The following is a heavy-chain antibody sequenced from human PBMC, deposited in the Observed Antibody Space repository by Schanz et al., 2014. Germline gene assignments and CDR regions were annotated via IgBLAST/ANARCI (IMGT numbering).Heavy chain of an antibody. J-gene: IGHJ4*02. CDR2: ISGRDGST. V-gene: IGHV3-23*04. Sequence: EVQLVESGGGLIQPGGSLRLSCAASGITFSSHSFNWVRQAPGKGLEWVSAISGRDGSTYYADSVRGRFTISRDNSKNTLYLQMNSLRAGDAAVYYCARGLIAAAGGAFDYWGQGTLVAVSA. D-gene: IGHD6-13*01. CDR3: ARGLIAAAGGAFDY. CDR1: GITFSSHS.